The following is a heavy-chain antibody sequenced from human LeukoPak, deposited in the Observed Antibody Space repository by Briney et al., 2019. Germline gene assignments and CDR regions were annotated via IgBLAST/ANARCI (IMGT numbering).Heavy chain of an antibody. CDR3: ARIGYSSSSFDY. D-gene: IGHD6-6*01. J-gene: IGHJ4*02. Sequence: GGSLRLSCAASEFTFSRYWMSWVRQAPGKGLECMANIKQDGSTKYYLDSVKGRLTVSRDNAKNSVFLQINSLRAEDTAIYYCARIGYSSSSFDYWGQGTLVTVSS. V-gene: IGHV3-7*03. CDR2: IKQDGSTK. CDR1: EFTFSRYW.